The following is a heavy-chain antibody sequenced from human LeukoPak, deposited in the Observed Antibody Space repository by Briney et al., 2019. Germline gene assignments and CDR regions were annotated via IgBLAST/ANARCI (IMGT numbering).Heavy chain of an antibody. V-gene: IGHV3-7*05. J-gene: IGHJ3*02. CDR3: ARARDYGSGKVNAFDI. Sequence: GRSLRLSCAASGFTFSSFWMSWVRQAPGKGLEWVATIKRDGSEKHYVDSVKGRFTISRDNAEKSLYLQMNSLRAEDTAVYYCARARDYGSGKVNAFDIWGQGTMVTVSS. D-gene: IGHD3-10*01. CDR1: GFTFSSFW. CDR2: IKRDGSEK.